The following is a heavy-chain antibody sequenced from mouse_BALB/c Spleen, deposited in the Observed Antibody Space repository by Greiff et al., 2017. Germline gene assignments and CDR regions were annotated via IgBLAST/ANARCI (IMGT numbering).Heavy chain of an antibody. J-gene: IGHJ2*01. CDR3: TRDREGGYDRGYYFDD. CDR2: ISSGGSYT. D-gene: IGHD2-2*01. CDR1: GFTFSSYT. Sequence: EVKLMESGGGLVKPGGSLKLSCAASGFTFSSYTMSWVRQTPEKRLEWVATISSGGSYTYYPDSVKGRFTISRDNAKNTLYLQMSSLKSEDTAMYYCTRDREGGYDRGYYFDDWGQGTTLTVSS. V-gene: IGHV5-6-4*01.